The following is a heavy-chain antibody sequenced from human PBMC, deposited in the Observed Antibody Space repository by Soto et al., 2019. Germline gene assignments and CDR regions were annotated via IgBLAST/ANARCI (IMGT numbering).Heavy chain of an antibody. CDR3: ARSTMVRGVTALFDY. V-gene: IGHV4-39*07. D-gene: IGHD3-10*01. Sequence: SETLSLTCTVSGGSISSSSYYWGWIRQPPGKGLEWIGCIYYSGSTYYNPSLKSRVTISVDTSKNQFSLKLSSVTAADTAVYYCARSTMVRGVTALFDYWGQGTLVTVSS. J-gene: IGHJ4*02. CDR2: IYYSGST. CDR1: GGSISSSSYY.